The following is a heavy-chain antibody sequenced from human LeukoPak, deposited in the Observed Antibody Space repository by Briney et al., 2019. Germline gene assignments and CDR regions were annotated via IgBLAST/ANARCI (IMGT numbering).Heavy chain of an antibody. Sequence: ASVKVSCKASGYTFTDYFLNWVRQAPGQGLEWMGWINPNSGATNYAPKVQGRVTMTRDTSITTAYMELSSLRSDDTAVYYCAIKFVVPAALDYWGPGTVVTVSS. V-gene: IGHV1-2*02. CDR2: INPNSGAT. CDR3: AIKFVVPAALDY. CDR1: GYTFTDYF. D-gene: IGHD2-2*01. J-gene: IGHJ4*02.